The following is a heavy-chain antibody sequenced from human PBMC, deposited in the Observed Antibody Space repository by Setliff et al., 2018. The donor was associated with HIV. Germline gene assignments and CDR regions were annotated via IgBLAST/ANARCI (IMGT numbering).Heavy chain of an antibody. CDR2: IYYSGSP. D-gene: IGHD6-6*01. CDR1: GGSISSHY. Sequence: SETLSLTCTISGGSISSHYWTWIRQPPGKELEWIGSIYYSGSPNYNPSLKSRVTMSVDTSKNQFSLKLTSVTAADTAVYFCARTDHTSSSDFWGQGTLVTVSS. V-gene: IGHV4-59*11. CDR3: ARTDHTSSSDF. J-gene: IGHJ4*02.